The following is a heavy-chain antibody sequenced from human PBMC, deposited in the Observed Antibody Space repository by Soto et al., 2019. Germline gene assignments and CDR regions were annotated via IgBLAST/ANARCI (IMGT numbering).Heavy chain of an antibody. CDR3: ARGNTMVRGVIINRPKNWFDP. CDR1: GFTFSSYW. Sequence: GGSLRLSCAASGFTFSSYWMHWVRQAPGKGLVWVSRINSDGSSTSYADSVKGRFTISRDNAKNTLYLQMNSLRAEDTAVYYCARGNTMVRGVIINRPKNWFDPWGQGTLVTVSS. J-gene: IGHJ5*02. CDR2: INSDGSST. D-gene: IGHD3-10*01. V-gene: IGHV3-74*01.